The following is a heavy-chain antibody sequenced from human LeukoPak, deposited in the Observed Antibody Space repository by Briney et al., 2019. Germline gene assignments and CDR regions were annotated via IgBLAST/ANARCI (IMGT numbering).Heavy chain of an antibody. CDR1: GDSVSSNTGI. CDR2: TYYRSKWFI. J-gene: IGHJ3*02. Sequence: SQTHSLTCAISGDSVSSNTGIWNWVRQSPSRGLEWLGRTYYRSKWFIDYALSVKGRMTINPDTSKNQFSLQLNSVTPEDTAVYYCARDKVLNGFDIWGQGTMVTVSS. CDR3: ARDKVLNGFDI. D-gene: IGHD2-8*02. V-gene: IGHV6-1*01.